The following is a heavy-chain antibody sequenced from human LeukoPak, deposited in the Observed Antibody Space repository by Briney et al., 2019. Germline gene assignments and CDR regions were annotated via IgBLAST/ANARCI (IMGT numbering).Heavy chain of an antibody. Sequence: ASVKVSCKASGYTFSNYGISWVRQAPGQGLEWMGWINPNSGGTNYAQKFQDRVTMTRDTSISTVYMELSRLRSDDTAVYYCARATTPGGYYYIYWGQGTLVTVSS. V-gene: IGHV1-2*02. D-gene: IGHD2/OR15-2a*01. CDR3: ARATTPGGYYYIY. CDR2: INPNSGGT. CDR1: GYTFSNYG. J-gene: IGHJ4*02.